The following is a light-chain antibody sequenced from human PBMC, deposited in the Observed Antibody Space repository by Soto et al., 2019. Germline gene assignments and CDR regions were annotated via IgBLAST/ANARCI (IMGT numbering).Light chain of an antibody. CDR3: QQYARSPPT. CDR1: QSVSSTH. CDR2: GAS. V-gene: IGKV3-20*01. J-gene: IGKJ4*01. Sequence: EIGLTQSPGTLSFSPGERATLSCRASQSVSSTHLAWYQQKPGQAPRLLIYGASGRATGIPDRFSGSGSGTDFTLTISRLEPEDFAVYYCQQYARSPPTFGGGTKVEIK.